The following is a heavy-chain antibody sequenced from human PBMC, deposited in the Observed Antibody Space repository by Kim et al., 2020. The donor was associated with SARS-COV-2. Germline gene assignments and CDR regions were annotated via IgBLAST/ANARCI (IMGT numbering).Heavy chain of an antibody. J-gene: IGHJ6*02. CDR3: ATEEGSGSQNTDDPYYYYGMDV. D-gene: IGHD3-10*01. CDR1: GYTLTELS. V-gene: IGHV1-24*01. Sequence: DSVKVSCKVSGYTLTELSMHWVRQAPGKGLEWMGGFDPEDGETIYAQKFQGRVTMTEDTSTDTAYMELSSLRSEDTAVYYCATEEGSGSQNTDDPYYYYGMDVWGQGTTVTVSS. CDR2: FDPEDGET.